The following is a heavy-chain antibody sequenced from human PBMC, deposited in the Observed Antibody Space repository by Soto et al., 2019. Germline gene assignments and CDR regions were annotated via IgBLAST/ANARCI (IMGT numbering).Heavy chain of an antibody. V-gene: IGHV3-9*01. CDR3: AQDRSMIYTGGMDV. CDR2: ISGNSGSI. CDR1: GFTFDDYA. D-gene: IGHD2-8*01. Sequence: EVQLVESGGGLVQPGRSLRLSCAASGFTFDDYAMHWVRQAPGKGLEWVSGISGNSGSIGYADSVKGRFTISRDNAKNSLYLQMNSLRAEDTALYYCAQDRSMIYTGGMDVWGQGTTVTVSS. J-gene: IGHJ6*02.